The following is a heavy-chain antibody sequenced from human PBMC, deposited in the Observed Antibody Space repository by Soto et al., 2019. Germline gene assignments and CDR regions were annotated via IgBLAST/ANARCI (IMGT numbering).Heavy chain of an antibody. CDR1: GGSRSDYG. V-gene: IGHV4-59*01. CDR2: VYCHXST. CDR3: ARDRSSGWYRDFDN. D-gene: IGHD6-19*01. Sequence: SETISLRCSVSGGSRSDYGWSWIRQPPGKGMELIGYVYCHXSTNYNPCLKSGVTISVDTSKNQFPLKVSAVTAADTAVYYCARDRSSGWYRDFDNRGQGPLVTVSS. J-gene: IGHJ4*02.